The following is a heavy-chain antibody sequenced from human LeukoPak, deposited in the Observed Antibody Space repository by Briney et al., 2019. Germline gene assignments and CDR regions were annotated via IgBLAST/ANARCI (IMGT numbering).Heavy chain of an antibody. Sequence: SQTLSLTCTVSGGSITSGGYYWSWIRQPPGKGLECVGYIYYSGSTYSTPSLKSRVTISVDTSKNQFSLKLSSVTGAHTAVYYCARVLHCSSTSRYAFDYWGQGTLVTVSS. CDR1: GGSITSGGYY. CDR2: IYYSGST. CDR3: ARVLHCSSTSRYAFDY. V-gene: IGHV4-30-4*01. J-gene: IGHJ4*02. D-gene: IGHD2-2*01.